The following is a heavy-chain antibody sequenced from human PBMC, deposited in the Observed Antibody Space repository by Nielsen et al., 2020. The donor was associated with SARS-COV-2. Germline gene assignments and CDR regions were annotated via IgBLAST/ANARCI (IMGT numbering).Heavy chain of an antibody. CDR3: ARGDLVVVPSPILGLGPFFYYFYLDV. CDR2: VSHSGSI. D-gene: IGHD2-2*01. V-gene: IGHV4-4*02. J-gene: IGHJ6*03. Sequence: SETLSLTCAVSGGSVSSNDWWTWVRQSPGQGLEWIGEVSHSGSINYNPSLKSRVTLSMDKSKRQFSLRLTSVSAADTAVYFCARGDLVVVPSPILGLGPFFYYFYLDVWGKGTMVIVSS. CDR1: GGSVSSNDW.